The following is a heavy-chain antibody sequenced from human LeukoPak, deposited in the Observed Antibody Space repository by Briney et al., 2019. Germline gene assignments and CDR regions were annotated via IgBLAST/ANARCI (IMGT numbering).Heavy chain of an antibody. J-gene: IGHJ4*02. CDR2: ISSSGATI. CDR3: ARAMFSSSWYLDY. V-gene: IGHV3-48*03. CDR1: GFTFSSYE. Sequence: GGSLRLSCAASGFTFSSYEMNWVRQAPGKGLEWVSYISSSGATIYHADSVKGRFTISRDNAENSLYLQLNSLRAEDTAVYYCARAMFSSSWYLDYWGQGTLVTVSS. D-gene: IGHD6-13*01.